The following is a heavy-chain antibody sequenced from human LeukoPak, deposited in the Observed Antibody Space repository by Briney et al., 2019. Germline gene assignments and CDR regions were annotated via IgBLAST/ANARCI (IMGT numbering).Heavy chain of an antibody. CDR2: ISSSSSTI. J-gene: IGHJ6*02. CDR3: ARDRRIAAAGTFYYYGMDV. CDR1: GFTFSSYS. Sequence: GGSLRLSCAASGFTFSSYSMNWVRQAPGKGLEWVSYISSSSSTIYYADSVKGRFTISRDNAKNSLYLQMNSLRAEDTAVYYCARDRRIAAAGTFYYYGMDVWGQGTTVTVSS. V-gene: IGHV3-48*01. D-gene: IGHD6-13*01.